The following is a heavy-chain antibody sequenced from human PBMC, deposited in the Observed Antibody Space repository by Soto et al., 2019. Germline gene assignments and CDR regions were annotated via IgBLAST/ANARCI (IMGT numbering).Heavy chain of an antibody. J-gene: IGHJ4*02. D-gene: IGHD1-26*01. CDR1: GYTFTGYY. V-gene: IGHV1-2*02. Sequence: GASVKVSCKASGYTFTGYYMHWVRQAPGQGLEWMGWINPNSGGTNYAQKFQGRVTMTRDTSISTAYMELSRLRSDDTAVYYCARDRIDSGSYWGPPNYWGQGTLVTVSS. CDR2: INPNSGGT. CDR3: ARDRIDSGSYWGPPNY.